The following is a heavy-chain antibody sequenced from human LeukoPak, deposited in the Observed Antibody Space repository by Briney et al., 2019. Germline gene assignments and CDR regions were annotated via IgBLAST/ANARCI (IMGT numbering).Heavy chain of an antibody. D-gene: IGHD2-2*01. Sequence: SETLSLTCTVSGGSISSGDYYWSWIRQPPGKGLEWIGYIYYSGSTYYNPSLKSRVTISVDTSKNQFSLKLSSVTAADTAVYYCAREGIVPADGGFDYWGQGTLVTVSS. CDR1: GGSISSGDYY. CDR3: AREGIVPADGGFDY. CDR2: IYYSGST. J-gene: IGHJ4*02. V-gene: IGHV4-30-4*08.